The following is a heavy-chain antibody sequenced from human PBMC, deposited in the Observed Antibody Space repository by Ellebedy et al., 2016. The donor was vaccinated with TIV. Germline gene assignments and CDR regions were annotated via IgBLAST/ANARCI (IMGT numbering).Heavy chain of an antibody. CDR2: IFSSGIT. Sequence: MPSETLSLTCAVYGGSFTGYFWSRIRQPPGKGLEWIGYIFSSGITYYNPSLESRLTMSVDTSKNQISLKVTSVTAADTAVYYCARGSSIVSAFDYWGQGTLVTVSS. J-gene: IGHJ4*02. V-gene: IGHV4-30-4*08. CDR3: ARGSSIVSAFDY. CDR1: GGSFTGYF. D-gene: IGHD5/OR15-5a*01.